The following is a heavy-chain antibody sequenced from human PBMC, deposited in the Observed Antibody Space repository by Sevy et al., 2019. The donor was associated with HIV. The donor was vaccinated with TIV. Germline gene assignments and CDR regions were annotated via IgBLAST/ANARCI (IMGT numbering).Heavy chain of an antibody. CDR1: GFTFSGSA. Sequence: GGSLRLSCAASGFTFSGSAMHWVRQASGKGLEWVGRIRSKANSYATAYAASVKGRVTISRDDSKNTAYLQMNSLKTEDTAVYYCTRLGRYYDRLGGVDVWGQGTTVTVSS. CDR2: IRSKANSYAT. CDR3: TRLGRYYDRLGGVDV. V-gene: IGHV3-73*01. D-gene: IGHD3-22*01. J-gene: IGHJ6*02.